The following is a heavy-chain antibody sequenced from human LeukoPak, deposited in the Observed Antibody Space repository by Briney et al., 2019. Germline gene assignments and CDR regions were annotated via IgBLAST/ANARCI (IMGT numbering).Heavy chain of an antibody. J-gene: IGHJ6*02. CDR2: MNPNSGNT. D-gene: IGHD2-21*02. V-gene: IGHV1-8*01. Sequence: ASVKVSCKASGYTFTSYDINWARQATGQGLEWMGWMNPNSGNTGYAQKFQGRVTMTRNTSISTAYMELGSLRSEDTAVYYCASAYCGGDCYPNYGMDVWGQGTTVTVSS. CDR1: GYTFTSYD. CDR3: ASAYCGGDCYPNYGMDV.